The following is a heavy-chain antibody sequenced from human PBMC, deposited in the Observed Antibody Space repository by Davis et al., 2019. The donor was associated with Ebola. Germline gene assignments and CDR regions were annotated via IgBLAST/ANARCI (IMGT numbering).Heavy chain of an antibody. Sequence: GESLKISCAASGFTFSSYAMSWVRQAPGKGLEWVSAISGSGGSTYYADSVKGRFTISSDNSKNTLYLQMNSLRAEDTAVYYCAKDEGAVTTHYYGMDVWGQGTTVTVSS. CDR3: AKDEGAVTTHYYGMDV. J-gene: IGHJ6*02. D-gene: IGHD4-17*01. CDR1: GFTFSSYA. V-gene: IGHV3-23*01. CDR2: ISGSGGST.